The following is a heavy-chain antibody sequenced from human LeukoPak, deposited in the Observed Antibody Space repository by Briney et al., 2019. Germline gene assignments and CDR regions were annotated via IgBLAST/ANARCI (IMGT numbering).Heavy chain of an antibody. CDR3: ALLPEYSSSSDY. D-gene: IGHD6-6*01. Sequence: PSQTLSLTCTVSGGSISSGDYYWRWIRQPPGKGLEWIGYIYYSGSTYYNPSLKSRVTISVDTSKNQFSLKLSSVTAADTAVYYCALLPEYSSSSDYWGQGTLVTVSS. CDR2: IYYSGST. V-gene: IGHV4-30-4*08. J-gene: IGHJ4*02. CDR1: GGSISSGDYY.